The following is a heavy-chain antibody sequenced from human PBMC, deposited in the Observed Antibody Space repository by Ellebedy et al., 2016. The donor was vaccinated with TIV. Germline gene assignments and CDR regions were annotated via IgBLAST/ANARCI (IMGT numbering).Heavy chain of an antibody. CDR1: GFTFSSYA. J-gene: IGHJ6*02. Sequence: GRSLRLSXAASGFTFSSYAISWVRQAPGQGLEWMGGIIPIFGTANYAQKFQGRVTITADKSTSTAYMELSSLRSEDTAVYYCAREDRDCSSTSCYAYGMDVWGQGTTVTVSS. V-gene: IGHV1-69*06. CDR2: IIPIFGTA. D-gene: IGHD2-2*01. CDR3: AREDRDCSSTSCYAYGMDV.